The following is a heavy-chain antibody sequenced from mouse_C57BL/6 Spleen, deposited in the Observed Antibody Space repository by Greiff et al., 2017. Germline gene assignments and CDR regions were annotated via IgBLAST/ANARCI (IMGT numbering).Heavy chain of an antibody. J-gene: IGHJ2*01. D-gene: IGHD1-1*01. CDR3: ARVTTEGYFDY. CDR2: ISYDGSN. CDR1: GYSITSGYY. V-gene: IGHV3-6*01. Sequence: EVQLVESGPGLVKPSQSLSLTCSVTGYSITSGYYWNWIRQFPGNKLEWMGYISYDGSNNYNPSLKNRISITRDTSKNQFFLKLNSVTTEDTATYYCARVTTEGYFDYWGQGTTLTVSS.